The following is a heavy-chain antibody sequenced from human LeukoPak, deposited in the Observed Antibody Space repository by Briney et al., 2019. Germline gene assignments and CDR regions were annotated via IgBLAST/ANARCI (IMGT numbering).Heavy chain of an antibody. CDR1: GVTFRSHA. D-gene: IGHD3-9*01. CDR2: ITDNGGNT. J-gene: IGHJ4*02. Sequence: GGSLRLSCAASGVTFRSHAMSWVRQAPGKGLEWVSGITDNGGNTYYADSGRGRFTTSRDNSNNMWFLQMYSTRAETTAKYYCAKAAGDTSYLVYDYCGQGILVTVSS. V-gene: IGHV3-23*01. CDR3: AKAAGDTSYLVYDY.